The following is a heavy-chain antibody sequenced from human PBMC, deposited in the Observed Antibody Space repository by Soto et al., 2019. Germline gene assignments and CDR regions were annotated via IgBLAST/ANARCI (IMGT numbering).Heavy chain of an antibody. Sequence: KPGGSLRLSCAASGFTLTKASMSWVRQAPGKGLEWVGHIKSNADGGATDYAAPVKGRFTVSRDDSRNTLYLQLNSLKTEDTAVYYCTTAPFSFITLPGTSFLIGMDVWGQGTTVTVSS. CDR2: IKSNADGGAT. V-gene: IGHV3-15*01. D-gene: IGHD3-10*01. J-gene: IGHJ6*02. CDR3: TTAPFSFITLPGTSFLIGMDV. CDR1: GFTLTKAS.